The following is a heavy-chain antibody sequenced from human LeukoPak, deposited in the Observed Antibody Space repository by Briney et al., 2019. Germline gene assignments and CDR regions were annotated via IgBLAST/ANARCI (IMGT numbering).Heavy chain of an antibody. J-gene: IGHJ4*02. Sequence: SETLSFTCTVSGGSITSYYWSWIRQPAGKGLEWIGRIYSSGSTNYNPSLKSRVTMSVDTSKNHFSLKLTSVTAADTAVYYCARTTVAGGCDYWGQGSLVTVSS. D-gene: IGHD6-19*01. CDR2: IYSSGST. V-gene: IGHV4-4*07. CDR1: GGSITSYY. CDR3: ARTTVAGGCDY.